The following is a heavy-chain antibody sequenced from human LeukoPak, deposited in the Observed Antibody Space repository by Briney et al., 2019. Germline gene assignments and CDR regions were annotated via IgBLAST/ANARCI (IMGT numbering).Heavy chain of an antibody. Sequence: GGSLRLSCAASGISLSAYGMHWVRQAPGRGLEWVAVIWYNGSHQYYEDSVEGRFTISKDNSKNTLYLQMNSLRAEDTAIYHCTTSGGASYYMDVWGKGTTVIVSS. V-gene: IGHV3-33*03. CDR2: IWYNGSHQ. J-gene: IGHJ6*03. D-gene: IGHD3-16*01. CDR1: GISLSAYG. CDR3: TTSGGASYYMDV.